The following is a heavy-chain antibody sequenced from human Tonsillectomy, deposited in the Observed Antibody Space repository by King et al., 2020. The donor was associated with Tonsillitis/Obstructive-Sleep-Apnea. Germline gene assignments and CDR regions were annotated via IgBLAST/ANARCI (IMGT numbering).Heavy chain of an antibody. Sequence: ITLKESSPTLVKPTQTLTLTCTFSGFSLSTSGVGVGWIRQPPGKALEWLALIYCDDDKRYSPSLKSRLTITKDTSKNQVVLTMTNMDPVYTATFYCAHRLRFGDFDAFDIWGKGTMVTVSS. CDR1: GFSLSTSGVG. CDR2: IYCDDDK. CDR3: AHRLRFGDFDAFDI. V-gene: IGHV2-5*02. D-gene: IGHD3-10*01. J-gene: IGHJ3*02.